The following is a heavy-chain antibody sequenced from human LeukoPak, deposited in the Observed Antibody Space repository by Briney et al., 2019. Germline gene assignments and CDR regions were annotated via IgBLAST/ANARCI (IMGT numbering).Heavy chain of an antibody. CDR3: ARDRGSDRQWLAWGGLDY. CDR2: ISAYNSNI. V-gene: IGHV1-18*01. Sequence: ASVKVSCKASGYAFTSYGISWVRQAPGQGLEWMGWISAYNSNINYAQKLQGRVTMTTDTSTSTAYMELRSLRSDDTAVYYCARDRGSDRQWLAWGGLDYWGQGTLVTVSS. J-gene: IGHJ4*02. D-gene: IGHD6-19*01. CDR1: GYAFTSYG.